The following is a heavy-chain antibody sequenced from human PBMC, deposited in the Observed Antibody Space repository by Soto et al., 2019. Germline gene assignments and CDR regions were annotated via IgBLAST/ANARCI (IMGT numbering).Heavy chain of an antibody. CDR1: GGSFSGYY. D-gene: IGHD3-9*01. CDR3: ARESHDILTGPPWVWYFEL. CDR2: INDRGSI. J-gene: IGHJ2*01. Sequence: QVQLQQWGAGPSRPLETLSLTCGVSGGSFSGYYWAWIRQSPGKGLEWIGDINDRGSINYNPSLISRVSISFHTSKNPSSLSLRSVTASDTAVYYCARESHDILTGPPWVWYFELWGRGTLVPVSS. V-gene: IGHV4-34*01.